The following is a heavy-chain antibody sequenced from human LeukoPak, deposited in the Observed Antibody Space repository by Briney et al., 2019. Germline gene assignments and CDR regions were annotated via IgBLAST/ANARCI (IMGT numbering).Heavy chain of an antibody. CDR2: ISGSGGST. D-gene: IGHD6-13*01. Sequence: PGGSLRLSCAASGFSFSSYAMSWVRQAPGKGLEWVSAISGSGGSTYYADSVKGRFTISRDNSKNTLYLQMNSLRAEDTAVYYCAKEVTSSWYLKACFDYWGQGTLVTVSS. CDR1: GFSFSSYA. CDR3: AKEVTSSWYLKACFDY. J-gene: IGHJ4*02. V-gene: IGHV3-23*01.